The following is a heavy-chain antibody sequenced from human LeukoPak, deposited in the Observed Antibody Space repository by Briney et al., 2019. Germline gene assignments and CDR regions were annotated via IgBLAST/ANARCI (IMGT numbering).Heavy chain of an antibody. CDR1: GGSFSGYY. J-gene: IGHJ4*02. D-gene: IGHD5-12*01. CDR2: IYYSGNT. V-gene: IGHV4-30-4*08. Sequence: SETLSLTCAVYGGSFSGYYWTYIRQPPGKGLEWIGYIYYSGNTYYNPSLKSRVTISVDTSNNQFSLKLSSVTAADTALYYCARDYSGYHLLDYWGQGTLVTVSS. CDR3: ARDYSGYHLLDY.